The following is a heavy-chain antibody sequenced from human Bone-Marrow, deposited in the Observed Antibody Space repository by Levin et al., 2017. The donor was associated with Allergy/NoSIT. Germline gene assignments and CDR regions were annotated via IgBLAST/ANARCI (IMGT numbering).Heavy chain of an antibody. CDR2: TYYRSKWYN. J-gene: IGHJ6*02. CDR3: ARSSVTTPLHHYGMDV. CDR1: GDSVSSNSAA. V-gene: IGHV6-1*01. D-gene: IGHD4-17*01. Sequence: SETLSLTCAISGDSVSSNSAAWNWIRQSPSRGLEWLGRTYYRSKWYNDYAVSVKSRITINPDTSKNQFSLQLNSVTPEDTAVYYCARSSVTTPLHHYGMDVWGQGTTVTVSS.